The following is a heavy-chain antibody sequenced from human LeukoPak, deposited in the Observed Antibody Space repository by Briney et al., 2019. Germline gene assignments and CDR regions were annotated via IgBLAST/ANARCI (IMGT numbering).Heavy chain of an antibody. CDR3: AKVGRPYDILTGYYSE. J-gene: IGHJ4*02. CDR1: GFTFSSYG. CDR2: ISYDGSNK. D-gene: IGHD3-9*01. Sequence: GRSMRLSCAASGFTFSSYGMHWVRQAPGKGLEWVAVISYDGSNKYYADSVKGRFTISRDNSKNTLYLQMNSLRAEDTAVYYCAKVGRPYDILTGYYSEWGQGTLVTVSS. V-gene: IGHV3-30*18.